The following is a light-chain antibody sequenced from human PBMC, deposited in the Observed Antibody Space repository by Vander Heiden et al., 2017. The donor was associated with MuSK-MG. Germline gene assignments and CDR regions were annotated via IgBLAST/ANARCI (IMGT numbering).Light chain of an antibody. CDR1: SGDIGNYNL. J-gene: IGLJ2*01. V-gene: IGLV2-23*02. CDR2: EVT. Sequence: QSALTQPASVSGSPGQSITISCTGPSGDIGNYNLVSWYQHHPGKAPKLIIYEVTKRPSGVSNRFSGSKSGNTASLTISGLQTEDEAHYLCCSYAGSRSVIFGGGTRLTVV. CDR3: CSYAGSRSVI.